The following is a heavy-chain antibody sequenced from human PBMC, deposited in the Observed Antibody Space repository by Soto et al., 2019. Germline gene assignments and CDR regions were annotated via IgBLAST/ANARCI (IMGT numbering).Heavy chain of an antibody. CDR2: IIPIFGTA. Sequence: QVQLVQSGAEVKKPGSSVKVSCKASGGTFSSYAISWVRQAPGQGLEWMGGIIPIFGTANYAQKFQGRVTITADESTSTAYLELSSLRSEDTAVYYCAREDSSGWFSGVTEENWFDPCGQGTLVTVSS. CDR3: AREDSSGWFSGVTEENWFDP. V-gene: IGHV1-69*01. CDR1: GGTFSSYA. D-gene: IGHD6-19*01. J-gene: IGHJ5*02.